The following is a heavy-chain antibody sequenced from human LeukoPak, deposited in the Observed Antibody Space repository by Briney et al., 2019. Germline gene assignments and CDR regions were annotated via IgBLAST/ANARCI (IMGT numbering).Heavy chain of an antibody. CDR1: GDSIRSYY. V-gene: IGHV4-59*01. Sequence: KSSETLSLTCIVSGDSIRSYYWNWIRQAPGKALEWIGHIHNNGDSAYNFSLKSRVTISMDTSKNQFSLKLSSVTAADTAVYYCERWGYFDSGNYFVVDYWGQGTVVTVSS. CDR2: IHNNGDS. CDR3: ERWGYFDSGNYFVVDY. D-gene: IGHD3-22*01. J-gene: IGHJ4*02.